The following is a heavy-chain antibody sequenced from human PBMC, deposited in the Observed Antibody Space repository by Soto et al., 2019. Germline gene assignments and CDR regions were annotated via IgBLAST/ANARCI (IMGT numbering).Heavy chain of an antibody. J-gene: IGHJ3*02. CDR3: ASWQLQEHAYDI. D-gene: IGHD1-1*01. Sequence: DVQLVESGGGLIQPGGSLRLSCAAFGLTVSGKKYLAWVRKAPGKGLEWLSGLYAVDGTYYADPVKGRFTVSRDSSQSVVYLQMHSLRPDDTAVYYCASWQLQEHAYDIWGLGTAVTVSS. V-gene: IGHV3-53*01. CDR2: LYAVDGT. CDR1: GLTVSGKKY.